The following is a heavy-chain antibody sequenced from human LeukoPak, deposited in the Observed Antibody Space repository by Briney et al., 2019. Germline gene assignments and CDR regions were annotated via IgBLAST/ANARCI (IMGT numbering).Heavy chain of an antibody. Sequence: AASVKVSCKVSGYTLTELSMHWVRQAPGKGLEWMGGFDPEDGETIYAQKFQGRVTMTEDTSTDTAYMELNSLRAEDTAVYYCAKRPPAGTYYFDYWGQGTLVTVSS. CDR2: FDPEDGET. CDR1: GYTLTELS. J-gene: IGHJ4*02. V-gene: IGHV1-24*01. CDR3: AKRPPAGTYYFDY. D-gene: IGHD6-13*01.